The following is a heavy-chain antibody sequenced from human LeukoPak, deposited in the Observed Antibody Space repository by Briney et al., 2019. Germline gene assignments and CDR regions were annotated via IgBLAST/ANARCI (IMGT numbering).Heavy chain of an antibody. V-gene: IGHV3-53*01. Sequence: GGSLRLSCAASGFLVNTNYMTWVRQAPGRGLEWVSFIYAHGNTYYADSVKGRFTISRDISKNEVYLQMNSLRAEDAAVYYCARDSYGDANFDSWGQGTLVTVSS. CDR1: GFLVNTNY. D-gene: IGHD4-17*01. J-gene: IGHJ4*02. CDR2: IYAHGNT. CDR3: ARDSYGDANFDS.